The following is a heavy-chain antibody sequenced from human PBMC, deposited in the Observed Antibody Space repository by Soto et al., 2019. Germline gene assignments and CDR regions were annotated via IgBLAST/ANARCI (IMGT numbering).Heavy chain of an antibody. CDR1: GYTFTSYD. CDR3: ARDYLSSKLSLSYFDF. J-gene: IGHJ4*02. CDR2: MNPSGGSA. D-gene: IGHD2-2*01. Sequence: ASVKVSCKASGYTFTSYDINWVRQAPGQGLEWMGWMNPSGGSAALAQKFQGRVTMTRDTSVSTGYMELTILRSEDAAVYYCARDYLSSKLSLSYFDFWGQGTLVTVSS. V-gene: IGHV1-8*01.